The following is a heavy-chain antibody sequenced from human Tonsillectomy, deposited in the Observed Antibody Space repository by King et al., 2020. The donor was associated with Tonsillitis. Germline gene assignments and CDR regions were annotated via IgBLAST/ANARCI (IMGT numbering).Heavy chain of an antibody. CDR3: ASGVGAFASEYFQH. D-gene: IGHD1-26*01. CDR1: GFTFSTYS. Sequence: VQLVESGGGLVKPGGSLRLSCAASGFTFSTYSMNWVRQAPGKGLEWVSSVNSSSSFMSYADSVKGRFTISRDNAKNSLYLQMNSRRAEDTAVYYCASGVGAFASEYFQHWGQGTLVTVSS. CDR2: VNSSSSFM. V-gene: IGHV3-21*01. J-gene: IGHJ1*01.